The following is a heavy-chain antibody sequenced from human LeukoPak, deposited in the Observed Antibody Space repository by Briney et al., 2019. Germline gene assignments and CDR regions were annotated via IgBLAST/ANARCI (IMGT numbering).Heavy chain of an antibody. CDR3: ARDYDYGDYVGFDY. J-gene: IGHJ4*02. CDR2: ISSSGSTI. V-gene: IGHV3-48*03. D-gene: IGHD4-17*01. CDR1: GFTFSSYE. Sequence: GGSLRLSCAASGFTFSSYEMNWVRQAPGKGLEWVSYISSSGSTIYYADSVKGRFTISRDNAKNSLYLQMNSLRAEDTAVFYCARDYDYGDYVGFDYWGRGTLVTVSS.